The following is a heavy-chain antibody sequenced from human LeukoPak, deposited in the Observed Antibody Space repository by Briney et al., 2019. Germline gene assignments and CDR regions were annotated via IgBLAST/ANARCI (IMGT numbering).Heavy chain of an antibody. CDR1: NDSINSHY. CDR3: ARTKFGGPFFAY. D-gene: IGHD3-10*01. CDR2: ISYSGST. J-gene: IGHJ4*02. Sequence: SETLPLTCTVSNDSINSHYWNWIRQSPGKGLEWIGYISYSGSTNYNPSLRSRVTITLDRSKNQFSLDLTSVPAADTAVYFCARTKFGGPFFAYWGQGALVTLSS. V-gene: IGHV4-59*11.